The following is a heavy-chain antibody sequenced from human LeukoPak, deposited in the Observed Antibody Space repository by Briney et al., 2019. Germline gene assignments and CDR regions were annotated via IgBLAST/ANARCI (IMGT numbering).Heavy chain of an antibody. CDR3: ARFNWVDAFDI. J-gene: IGHJ3*02. D-gene: IGHD3-16*01. Sequence: GGSLRLSCAASGFTYTSYWMSWVRQAPGEGLEWVATIKQDGDKKYYVDSVKGRFTISRDNAKNSLYLQMNSLRAEDTALYYCARFNWVDAFDIWGQGTMVTVSS. CDR1: GFTYTSYW. CDR2: IKQDGDKK. V-gene: IGHV3-7*01.